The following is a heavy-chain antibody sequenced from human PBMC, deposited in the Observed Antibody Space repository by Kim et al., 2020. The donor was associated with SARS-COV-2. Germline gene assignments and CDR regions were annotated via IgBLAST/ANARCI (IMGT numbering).Heavy chain of an antibody. D-gene: IGHD2-15*01. Sequence: GGSLRLSCAASGFTVSSNYMSWVRQAPGKGLEWVSVIYSGGSTYYADSVKGRFTISRDNSKNTLYLQMNSLRAEDTAVYYCARDIGAVHSGGDYWGQGTLVTVSS. CDR3: ARDIGAVHSGGDY. V-gene: IGHV3-66*02. CDR2: IYSGGST. J-gene: IGHJ4*02. CDR1: GFTVSSNY.